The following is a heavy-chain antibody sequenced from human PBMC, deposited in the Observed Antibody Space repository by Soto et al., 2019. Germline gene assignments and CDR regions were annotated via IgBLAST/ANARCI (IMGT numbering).Heavy chain of an antibody. CDR3: ARGRGWRLYPRAFDI. CDR2: INHSGST. Sequence: ASETLSLTCAVYGGSFSGYYWSWIRQPPGKGLEWIGEINHSGSTNYNPSLKSRVTISVDTSENQFSLKLSSVTAADTAVYYCARGRGWRLYPRAFDIWGQGTMVTVSS. D-gene: IGHD2-15*01. J-gene: IGHJ3*02. CDR1: GGSFSGYY. V-gene: IGHV4-34*01.